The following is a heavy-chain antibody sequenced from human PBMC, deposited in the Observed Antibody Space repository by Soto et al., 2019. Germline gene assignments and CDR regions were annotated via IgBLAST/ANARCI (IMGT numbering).Heavy chain of an antibody. V-gene: IGHV3-74*01. J-gene: IGHJ4*02. CDR2: LNSDGSST. CDR3: AQGGPSSGYSLKF. Sequence: DVQLVESGGGLVQPGGSLRLSCAASGFAFSAYWMHWVRHVPGKGLVWVSRLNSDGSSTSYADSVKGRFTISRDNAKEPLYLKMNSRLAEDTSVYYCAQGGPSSGYSLKFWGQGTLVTVSS. D-gene: IGHD3-22*01. CDR1: GFAFSAYW.